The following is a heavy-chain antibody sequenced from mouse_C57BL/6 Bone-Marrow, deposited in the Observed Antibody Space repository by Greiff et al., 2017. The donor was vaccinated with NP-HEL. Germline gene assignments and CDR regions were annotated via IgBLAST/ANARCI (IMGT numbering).Heavy chain of an antibody. CDR3: ARGDSSGYD. Sequence: QVQLQQPGAELVMPGASVKLSCKASGYTFTSYWMHWVKQRPGQGLEWIGEIDPSDSYTNYNPKFKGKTTLTVEKSSSTTYMQLSSLTAEDSAVYYCARGDSSGYDWGQGTTLTVSS. D-gene: IGHD3-2*02. J-gene: IGHJ2*01. V-gene: IGHV1-69*01. CDR1: GYTFTSYW. CDR2: IDPSDSYT.